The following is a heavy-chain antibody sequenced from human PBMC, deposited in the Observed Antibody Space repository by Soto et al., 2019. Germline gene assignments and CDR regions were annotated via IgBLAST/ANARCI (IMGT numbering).Heavy chain of an antibody. Sequence: PGGSLRLSCAASGFTFSSYWMSWVRQAPGKGLEWVANIKQDGSEKYYVDSVKGRFTISRDNAKNSLYLQMNSLRAEDTAVYYCARDRESYCSSTSCYGLFYWGQGTLVTVPS. J-gene: IGHJ4*02. CDR3: ARDRESYCSSTSCYGLFY. D-gene: IGHD2-2*01. CDR2: IKQDGSEK. V-gene: IGHV3-7*03. CDR1: GFTFSSYW.